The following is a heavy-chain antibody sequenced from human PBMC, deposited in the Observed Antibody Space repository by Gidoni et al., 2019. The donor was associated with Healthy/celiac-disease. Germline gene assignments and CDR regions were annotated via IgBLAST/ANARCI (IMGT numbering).Heavy chain of an antibody. CDR2: INAGNGNT. J-gene: IGHJ6*03. Sequence: QVQLVQSGAEVKKPGASVKGSCKASGYTFTSYAMHWVRQAPGQRLEWMGWINAGNGNTKYSQKFQGRVTITRDTSASTAYMGLSSLRSEDTAVYYCARASGYCSSTSCYYMDVWGKGTTVTVSS. V-gene: IGHV1-3*01. CDR1: GYTFTSYA. CDR3: ARASGYCSSTSCYYMDV. D-gene: IGHD2-2*03.